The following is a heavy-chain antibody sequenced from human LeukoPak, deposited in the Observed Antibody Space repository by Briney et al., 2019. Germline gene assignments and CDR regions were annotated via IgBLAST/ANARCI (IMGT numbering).Heavy chain of an antibody. CDR3: ARDKTAKSIAAAPLGY. V-gene: IGHV3-48*01. Sequence: GGSRRLSCAASGFTFSSYSMNWVRQAPGKGLEWVSYISSSSSTIYYADSVKGRFTISRDNAKNSLYLQMNSLRAEDTAVYYCARDKTAKSIAAAPLGYWGQGTLVTVSS. J-gene: IGHJ4*02. CDR2: ISSSSSTI. D-gene: IGHD6-13*01. CDR1: GFTFSSYS.